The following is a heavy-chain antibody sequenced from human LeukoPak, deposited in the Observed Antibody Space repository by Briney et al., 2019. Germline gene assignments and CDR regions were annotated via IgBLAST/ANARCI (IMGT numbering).Heavy chain of an antibody. CDR2: MNPNSGNT. CDR3: ARGFSSGSYSLDY. J-gene: IGHJ4*02. CDR1: GGTFSSYA. V-gene: IGHV1-8*02. Sequence: ASVKVSCKASGGTFSSYAINWVRQATGQGLEWMGWMNPNSGNTGYAQKFQGRVTMTRNTSISTAYMELSSLRSEDTAVYYCARGFSSGSYSLDYWGQGTLVTVSS. D-gene: IGHD1-26*01.